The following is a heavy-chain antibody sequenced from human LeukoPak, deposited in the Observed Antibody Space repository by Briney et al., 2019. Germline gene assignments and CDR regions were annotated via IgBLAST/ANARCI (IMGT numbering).Heavy chain of an antibody. CDR3: ARDTTRINWFDP. J-gene: IGHJ5*02. CDR2: IKPDGSDK. CDR1: GFTFSSSW. D-gene: IGHD1-26*01. V-gene: IGHV3-7*01. Sequence: GGSLRLSCAASGFTFSSSWMTWVRQAPGKGLEGVAIIKPDGSDKYYVDSVKGRFTISRDNAKNSLYLQMNSLRAEDTAVYSCARDTTRINWFDPWGQGTLVTVSS.